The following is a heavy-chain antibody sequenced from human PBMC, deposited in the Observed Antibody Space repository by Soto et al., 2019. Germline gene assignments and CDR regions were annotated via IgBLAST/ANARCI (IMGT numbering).Heavy chain of an antibody. D-gene: IGHD2-15*01. J-gene: IGHJ6*02. CDR1: GVSISRGPYS. CDR2: FRYSDNT. Sequence: SETLSLTCTVSGVSISRGPYSWGWIRQTPGEGLEWIGTFRYSDNTYYNPSLESRVTIYVDASKNDFSLKVTSATVADTATYYCARLGGCCDRTGCYGYYALDVWGQGTTVTVSS. CDR3: ARLGGCCDRTGCYGYYALDV. V-gene: IGHV4-39*02.